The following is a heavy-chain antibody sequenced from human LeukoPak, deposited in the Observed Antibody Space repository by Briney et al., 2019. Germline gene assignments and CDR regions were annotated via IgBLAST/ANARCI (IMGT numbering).Heavy chain of an antibody. V-gene: IGHV3-30-3*01. CDR1: GFTFSNYA. D-gene: IGHD1-1*01. Sequence: GGSLRLSCAASGFTFSNYAMHWVRQAPGKGLEWVAVISYDGSNKYYADSVKGRFTISRDNSKNTLYLQMNSLRAEDTAVYYCAQLNPTSSLDYWGQGTLVTVSS. CDR2: ISYDGSNK. J-gene: IGHJ4*02. CDR3: AQLNPTSSLDY.